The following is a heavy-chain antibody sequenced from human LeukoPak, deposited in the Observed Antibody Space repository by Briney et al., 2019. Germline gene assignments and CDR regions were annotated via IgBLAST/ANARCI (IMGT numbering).Heavy chain of an antibody. D-gene: IGHD3-10*01. CDR2: IRYDGSNN. CDR3: AKVGVIWFGEQGSAFDI. CDR1: GFIFNNYG. J-gene: IGHJ3*02. Sequence: LAGGSLRLSCAASGFIFNNYGMHWVRQAPGKGLEWVAFIRYDGSNNYYADSVKGRFTISRDNSKNTLYLQMNSLRAEETAVYYCAKVGVIWFGEQGSAFDIWGQGTMVTVSS. V-gene: IGHV3-30*02.